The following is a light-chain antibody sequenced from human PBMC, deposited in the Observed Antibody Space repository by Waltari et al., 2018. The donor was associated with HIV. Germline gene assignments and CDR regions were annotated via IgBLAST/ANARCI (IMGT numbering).Light chain of an antibody. J-gene: IGLJ3*02. CDR3: SSYTSGSTWV. CDR2: DVS. Sequence: QSALTQPASVSGPPGQSITISCTGTSSDIGYFKFVSWYQQHPGKAPKLMIYDVSFRPAVFSDRISGSNSGNTASLTISGLQPEDEADYYCSSYTSGSTWVFGGGTKVTVL. V-gene: IGLV2-14*03. CDR1: SSDIGYFKF.